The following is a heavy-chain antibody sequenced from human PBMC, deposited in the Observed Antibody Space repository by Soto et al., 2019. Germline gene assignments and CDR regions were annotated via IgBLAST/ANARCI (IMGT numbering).Heavy chain of an antibody. Sequence: GESLKISCKGSGYSFPSYWIGWVRQMPGKGREWMGIVYPGDSDTRYSPSFQGQVTISADKSISTAYLQWSSLKASDTAMYYCARVSGYNNGVSYKYGYWGQGALGTVAS. CDR1: GYSFPSYW. V-gene: IGHV5-51*01. J-gene: IGHJ4*02. D-gene: IGHD2-8*01. CDR2: VYPGDSDT. CDR3: ARVSGYNNGVSYKYGY.